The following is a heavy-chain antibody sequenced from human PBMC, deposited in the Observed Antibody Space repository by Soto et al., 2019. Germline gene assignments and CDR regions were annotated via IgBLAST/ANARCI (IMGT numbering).Heavy chain of an antibody. CDR2: MNPNSGNT. CDR3: ARGVNVLRFLDWLSFDY. D-gene: IGHD3-3*01. Sequence: ASVKVSCKASGYTFTSYDINWVRQATGQGLEWMGWMNPNSGNTGYAQKFQGRVTMTRNTSISTAYMELSSLRSEDTAVYYCARGVNVLRFLDWLSFDYWGQGTLVTVSS. V-gene: IGHV1-8*01. CDR1: GYTFTSYD. J-gene: IGHJ4*02.